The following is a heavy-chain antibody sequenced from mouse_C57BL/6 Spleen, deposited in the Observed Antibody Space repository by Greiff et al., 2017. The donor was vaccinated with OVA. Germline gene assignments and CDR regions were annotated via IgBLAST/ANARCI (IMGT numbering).Heavy chain of an antibody. CDR2: IDPSDSYT. CDR3: ARGPVVARGYAMDY. J-gene: IGHJ4*01. D-gene: IGHD1-1*01. Sequence: QVQLQQPGAELVMPGASVKLSCKASGYTFTSYWMHWVKQRPGQGLEWIGEIDPSDSYTNYNQKFKGKSTLTVDKSSSTAYMQLSSLPSEDSAVYYCARGPVVARGYAMDYWGQGTSVTVSS. CDR1: GYTFTSYW. V-gene: IGHV1-69*01.